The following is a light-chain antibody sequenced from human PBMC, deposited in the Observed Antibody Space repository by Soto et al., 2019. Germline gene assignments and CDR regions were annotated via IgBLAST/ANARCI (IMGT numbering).Light chain of an antibody. V-gene: IGKV1-5*03. CDR2: KAS. Sequence: DIQMTQSPSTLSASVGGRVTITCRASQSISSWLAWYQQKPGKAPKLLIYKASTLKSGVPSRFSGSGSGTEFTLTISSLQPDDFATYYCQQYNSYSPTFGQGTKVDI. CDR3: QQYNSYSPT. J-gene: IGKJ1*01. CDR1: QSISSW.